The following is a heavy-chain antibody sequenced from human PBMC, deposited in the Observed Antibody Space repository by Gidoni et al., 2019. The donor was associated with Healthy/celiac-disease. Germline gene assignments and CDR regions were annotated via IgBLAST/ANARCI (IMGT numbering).Heavy chain of an antibody. CDR3: AKSGTTVSFDY. J-gene: IGHJ4*02. CDR1: GFTFSSYG. CDR2: ISYDGRNK. Sequence: QVQLVESGGGVVQPGGSLRRPCGASGFTFSSYGMHWVRQGPGKGLGWVAVISYDGRNKYYADSVKGRFTISRDNSKNTLYLQMNSLRAEDTAVYYCAKSGTTVSFDYWGQGTLVTVSS. D-gene: IGHD4-17*01. V-gene: IGHV3-30*18.